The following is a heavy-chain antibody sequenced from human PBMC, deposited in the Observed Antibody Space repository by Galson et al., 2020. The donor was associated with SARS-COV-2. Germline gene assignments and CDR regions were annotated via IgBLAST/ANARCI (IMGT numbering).Heavy chain of an antibody. J-gene: IGHJ4*02. CDR3: THRHARTIAAAGTWDY. CDR1: GFSLTNMGEG. CDR2: VDWNNNQ. Sequence: YGPTLVKPTQTLTLNCTFSGFSLTNMGEGVGWIRQPPGKALEWLALVDWNNNQHYNPSLKSRLTITKVTSKKQVVLRLTNVDPVDTAKYDCTHRHARTIAAAGTWDYWGQGTRVIVSS. V-gene: IGHV2-5*01. D-gene: IGHD6-13*01.